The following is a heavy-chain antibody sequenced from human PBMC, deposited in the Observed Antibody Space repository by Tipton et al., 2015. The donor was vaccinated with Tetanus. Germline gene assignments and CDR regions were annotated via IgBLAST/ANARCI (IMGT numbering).Heavy chain of an antibody. Sequence: TLSLTCTVSGDSVSTGNFYWSWIRQPPGKGLEWIAFIHHSGFDFSKPSLKSRVSISIDTSQNQFSLRLTSVTAADTAVYFCARNVYTVTNDAFDIWGHGTLVNVSS. CDR3: ARNVYTVTNDAFDI. CDR1: GDSVSTGNFY. V-gene: IGHV4-30-4*01. D-gene: IGHD4-11*01. J-gene: IGHJ3*02. CDR2: IHHSGFD.